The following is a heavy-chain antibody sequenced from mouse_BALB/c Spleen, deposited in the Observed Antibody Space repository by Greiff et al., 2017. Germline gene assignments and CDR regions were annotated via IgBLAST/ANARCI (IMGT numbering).Heavy chain of an antibody. CDR2: ISSGSSTI. CDR3: ARHLLRGYYFDY. CDR1: GFTFSSFG. Sequence: DVQLVESGGGLVQPGGSRKLSCAASGFTFSSFGMHWVRQAPEKGLEWVAYISSGSSTIYYADTVKGRFTISRDNAKNTLYLQMSSLKSEDTAMYYCARHLLRGYYFDYWGQGTTLTVSS. D-gene: IGHD1-1*01. J-gene: IGHJ2*01. V-gene: IGHV5-17*02.